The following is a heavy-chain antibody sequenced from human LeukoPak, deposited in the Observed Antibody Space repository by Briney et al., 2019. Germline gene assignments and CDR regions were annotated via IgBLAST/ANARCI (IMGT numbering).Heavy chain of an antibody. Sequence: GGSLRLSCAASGFTFSSYAMSWVRQAPGKGLEWVSAISGSGGSTYYADSVKGRFTISRDNAKNSLYLQMNSLRAEDTAIYYCARPLRESGYFYFDYWGQGTLVTVSS. V-gene: IGHV3-23*01. J-gene: IGHJ4*02. CDR2: ISGSGGST. CDR1: GFTFSSYA. CDR3: ARPLRESGYFYFDY. D-gene: IGHD3-3*01.